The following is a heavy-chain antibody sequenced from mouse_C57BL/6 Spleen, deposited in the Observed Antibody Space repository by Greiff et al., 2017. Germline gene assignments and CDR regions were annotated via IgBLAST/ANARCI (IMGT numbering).Heavy chain of an antibody. CDR1: GFTFTDYC. D-gene: IGHD3-2*02. V-gene: IGHV14-2*01. CDR3: ASYSSGYGFDY. Sequence: EVQLQQSGAELVKPGASVKLSCTASGFTFTDYCMHWVKQRPEQGLEWIGRIDPGDGGNKYAQKFKGKATMTADTSSNTAYLQLSSLTSEDTAVYYCASYSSGYGFDYWGKGTTLTVSS. CDR2: IDPGDGGN. J-gene: IGHJ2*01.